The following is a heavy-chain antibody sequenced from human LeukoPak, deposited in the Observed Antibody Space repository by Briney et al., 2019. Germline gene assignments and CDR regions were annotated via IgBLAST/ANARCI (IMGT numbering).Heavy chain of an antibody. V-gene: IGHV4-59*01. CDR2: ISYSGST. Sequence: SETLSLTCTVSGGSISSYYWSWIRQPPGKGLEWIGYISYSGSTNYNPFLKSRVTISVDTSKNQLSLKLNSVTAADTAVYYCARYIWGSYPTFEDYWGQGSLVTVSS. CDR1: GGSISSYY. CDR3: ARYIWGSYPTFEDY. D-gene: IGHD3-16*02. J-gene: IGHJ4*02.